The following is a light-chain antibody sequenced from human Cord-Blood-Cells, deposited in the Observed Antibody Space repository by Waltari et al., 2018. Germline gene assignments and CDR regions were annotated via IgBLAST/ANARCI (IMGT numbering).Light chain of an antibody. CDR3: QQSYSTPPIT. Sequence: DIQMTQSPSSLSASVGDRVTITCRARQSSSSYLNWYQQKPGKAPKLLIYSASSLQSGIPSMFSASGSGTDFTLTNSSLQPEDFATDYCQQSYSTPPITFGQGTRLEI. J-gene: IGKJ5*01. CDR2: SAS. V-gene: IGKV1-39*01. CDR1: QSSSSY.